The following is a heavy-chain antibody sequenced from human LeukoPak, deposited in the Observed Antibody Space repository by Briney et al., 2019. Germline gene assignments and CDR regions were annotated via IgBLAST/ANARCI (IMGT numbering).Heavy chain of an antibody. D-gene: IGHD6-19*01. CDR1: GFTFSTYA. V-gene: IGHV3-23*01. J-gene: IGHJ5*02. Sequence: PGGSLRLSCAASGFTFSTYAMSWVRQAPGKGLEWVSAISGSDGGTYYADSVKGRFTISRDNSKNTLYLQMNSLRAEDTAVYYCASLYSSVAHWGQGTLVTVSS. CDR2: ISGSDGGT. CDR3: ASLYSSVAH.